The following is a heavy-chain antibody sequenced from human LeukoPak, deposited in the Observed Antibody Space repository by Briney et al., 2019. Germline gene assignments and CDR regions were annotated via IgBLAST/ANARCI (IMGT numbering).Heavy chain of an antibody. CDR1: GDSISGYY. CDR2: IYYSGST. V-gene: IGHV4-59*01. J-gene: IGHJ4*02. CDR3: ARMHHYDSGGYLYRLFDF. D-gene: IGHD3-22*01. Sequence: SETLSLTCTVSGDSISGYYWSWLRQPAGKGLDWIAYIYYSGSTNYNTSLKRRVTISVSMAKNQFSLNLNSVTAADTAVYYCARMHHYDSGGYLYRLFDFWGQGTLVTVSS.